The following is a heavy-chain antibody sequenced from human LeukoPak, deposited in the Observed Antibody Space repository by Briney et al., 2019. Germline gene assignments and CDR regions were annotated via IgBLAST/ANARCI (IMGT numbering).Heavy chain of an antibody. CDR1: GFTFSSNY. CDR3: AKERCSGGSCYSSPFDY. V-gene: IGHV3-53*01. J-gene: IGHJ4*02. CDR2: IYSGGST. D-gene: IGHD2-15*01. Sequence: GGSLRLSCAASGFTFSSNYMSWVRQAPGKGLEWVSVIYSGGSTYYADSVKGRFTISRDNSKNTLYLQMNSLRAEDTALYYCAKERCSGGSCYSSPFDYWGQGTLVTVSS.